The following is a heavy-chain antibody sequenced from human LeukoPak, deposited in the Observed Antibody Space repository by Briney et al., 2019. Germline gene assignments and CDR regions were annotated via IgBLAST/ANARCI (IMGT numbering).Heavy chain of an antibody. CDR3: ARDLRYSSGWSASGMDV. CDR2: IKPSGGST. CDR1: GYTITNNY. J-gene: IGHJ6*03. Sequence: ASVKVSCKASGYTITNNYMHWVRQAPGQGLEWMGIIKPSGGSTSYAQKFQGRVTMTRDMSTSTVYMELSSLRSEDTAVYYCARDLRYSSGWSASGMDVWGKGTTVTISS. V-gene: IGHV1-46*01. D-gene: IGHD6-19*01.